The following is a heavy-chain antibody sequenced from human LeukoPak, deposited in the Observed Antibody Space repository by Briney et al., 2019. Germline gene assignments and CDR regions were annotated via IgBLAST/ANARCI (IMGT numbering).Heavy chain of an antibody. J-gene: IGHJ6*03. CDR3: AKGGGSYFRRVTYYYYYMDV. CDR2: ISGSGDST. D-gene: IGHD1-26*01. V-gene: IGHV3-23*01. Sequence: GGSLRLSCAAPEFSFGSYAMSWVRQAPGKGLQWVSGISGSGDSTYYADSVNGRFTISRNNSKNTLYLQMISLRAEDTAVYYCAKGGGSYFRRVTYYYYYMDVWGKGTTVTVSS. CDR1: EFSFGSYA.